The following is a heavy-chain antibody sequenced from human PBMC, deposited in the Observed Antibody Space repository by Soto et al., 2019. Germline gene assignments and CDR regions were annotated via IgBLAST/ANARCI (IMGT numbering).Heavy chain of an antibody. CDR1: GFTFGGYS. CDR3: ARDPTMAYAFDI. D-gene: IGHD3-10*01. J-gene: IGHJ3*02. CDR2: ISSSSSYI. V-gene: IGHV3-21*01. Sequence: GGSLRLSCAASGFTFGGYSVNWVRQAPGKGLEWVSSISSSSSYIYYADSVKGRFTISRDNAKNSLYLQMNSLRAEDTAVYYCARDPTMAYAFDIWGQGTMVTVSS.